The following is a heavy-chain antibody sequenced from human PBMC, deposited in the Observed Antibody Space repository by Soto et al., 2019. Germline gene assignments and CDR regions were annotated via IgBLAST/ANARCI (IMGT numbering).Heavy chain of an antibody. Sequence: EEQLVESGGGLVRPGGSLRLSCVGSGFAFSDYWMHWVRQAPGEGLVWVSRVTPDGGTVAYAESVRGRFTISRDNAKNVVYLQMDSLTVDDTGVYYCTSLSSAVGHFAFDIWGLGTKVTVSS. V-gene: IGHV3-74*01. J-gene: IGHJ3*02. CDR3: TSLSSAVGHFAFDI. CDR1: GFAFSDYW. CDR2: VTPDGGTV. D-gene: IGHD1-26*01.